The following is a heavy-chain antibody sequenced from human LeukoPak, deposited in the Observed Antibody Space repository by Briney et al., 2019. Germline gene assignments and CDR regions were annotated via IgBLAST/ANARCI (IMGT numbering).Heavy chain of an antibody. V-gene: IGHV3-21*01. Sequence: GGSLRLSCAASRFTFSSYSMNWVRRAPGKGLEWVSSISSSSSYIYYADSVKGRFTISRDNAKNSLYLRMNSLRAEDTAVYYCARDSEPDFWSGYYCLDYWGQGTLVTVSS. D-gene: IGHD3-3*01. CDR3: ARDSEPDFWSGYYCLDY. J-gene: IGHJ4*02. CDR2: ISSSSSYI. CDR1: RFTFSSYS.